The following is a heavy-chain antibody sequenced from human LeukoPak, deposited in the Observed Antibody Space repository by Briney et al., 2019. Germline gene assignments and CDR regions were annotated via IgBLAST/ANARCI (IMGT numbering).Heavy chain of an antibody. V-gene: IGHV1-69*04. J-gene: IGHJ4*02. CDR2: IIPILGIA. CDR1: GGTFSSYA. Sequence: SVKVSCKASGGTFSSYAISWVRQAPGQGLEWMGRIIPILGIANYAQKFQGRVTMTRDTSTSTLYMELSSLTSEDTAVYYCARASGSSAVPFDYWGQGTLVTVSS. D-gene: IGHD3-10*01. CDR3: ARASGSSAVPFDY.